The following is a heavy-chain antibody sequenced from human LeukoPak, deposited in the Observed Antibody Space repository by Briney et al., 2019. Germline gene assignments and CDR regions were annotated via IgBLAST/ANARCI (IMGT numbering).Heavy chain of an antibody. Sequence: GGSLRLSCAASGFTFSTYTMNWVRQAPGKGLEWVSGIYGSGGASFYADSVKGRFTISRDNSKNTLYLQMNSLRAEDTAVYYCANVGGVAIFDYWGQGTLVTVSS. J-gene: IGHJ4*02. CDR3: ANVGGVAIFDY. CDR1: GFTFSTYT. V-gene: IGHV3-23*01. D-gene: IGHD5-12*01. CDR2: IYGSGGAS.